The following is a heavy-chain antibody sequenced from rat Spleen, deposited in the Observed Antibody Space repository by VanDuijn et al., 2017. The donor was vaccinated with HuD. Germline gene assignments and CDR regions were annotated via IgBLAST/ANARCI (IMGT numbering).Heavy chain of an antibody. CDR2: ISTGGGNT. CDR1: GFTFSNYG. V-gene: IGHV5S13*01. D-gene: IGHD1-11*01. CDR3: ARHTPFNYGTVGDY. J-gene: IGHJ2*01. Sequence: EVQLVESGGGLVQPGRSLKLSCAASGFTFSNYGMHWIRQAPTKGLEWVASISTGGGNTYYRDSVKSRFTISRDNAKNTQYLQMDSLRSEDTATYYCARHTPFNYGTVGDYWGQGVMVTVSS.